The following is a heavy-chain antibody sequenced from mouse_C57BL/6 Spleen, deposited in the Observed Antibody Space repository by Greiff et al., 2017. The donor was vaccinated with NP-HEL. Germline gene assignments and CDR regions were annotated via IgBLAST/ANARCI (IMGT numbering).Heavy chain of an antibody. J-gene: IGHJ1*03. V-gene: IGHV1-50*01. D-gene: IGHD1-1*01. CDR1: GYTFTSYW. CDR3: ARSYYYGSSYGYFDV. CDR2: LDPSDSYT. Sequence: VQLQQPGAELVKPGASVKLSCKASGYTFTSYWMQWVKQRPGQGLEWIGELDPSDSYTNYNQKFKGKATLTVDTSSSTAYMQLSSLTSEDSAVYYCARSYYYGSSYGYFDVWGTGTTVTVSS.